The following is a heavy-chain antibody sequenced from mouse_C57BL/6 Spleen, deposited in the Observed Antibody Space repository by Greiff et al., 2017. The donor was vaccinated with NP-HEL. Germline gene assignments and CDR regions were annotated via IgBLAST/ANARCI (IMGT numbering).Heavy chain of an antibody. Sequence: EVKLVESGGGLVQPKGSLKLSCAASGFSFNTYAMNWVRQAPGKGLEWVARIRSKSNNYATYYADSVKDRFTISRDDSESMLYLQMNNVKTEDTAMYYCVSTGDYAMDYWGQGTSVTVSS. J-gene: IGHJ4*01. CDR3: VSTGDYAMDY. V-gene: IGHV10-1*01. CDR1: GFSFNTYA. D-gene: IGHD1-1*01. CDR2: IRSKSNNYAT.